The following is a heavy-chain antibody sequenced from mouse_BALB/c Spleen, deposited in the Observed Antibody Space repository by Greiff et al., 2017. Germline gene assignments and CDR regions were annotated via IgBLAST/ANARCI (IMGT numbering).Heavy chain of an antibody. V-gene: IGHV14-3*02. D-gene: IGHD1-1*01. Sequence: EVKVVESGAELVKPGASVKLSCTASGFNIKDTYMHWVKQRPEQGLEWIGRIDPANGNTKYDPKFQGKATITADTSSNTAYLQLSSLTSEDTAVYYCASLLGRCWGQGTLVTVSA. CDR1: GFNIKDTY. J-gene: IGHJ3*01. CDR3: ASLLGRC. CDR2: IDPANGNT.